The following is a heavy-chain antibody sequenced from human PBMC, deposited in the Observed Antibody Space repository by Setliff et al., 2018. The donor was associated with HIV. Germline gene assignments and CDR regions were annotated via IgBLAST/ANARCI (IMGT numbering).Heavy chain of an antibody. V-gene: IGHV5-51*01. Sequence: GESLKISCKGSGYSFTSYWIGWVRQMPGKGLEWMGIISPDDSDSRYSPSFQGQVTISADKSISTAYLQWSSLKASDTAIYYCVRHLIPGDPRYSSSWYYWGQGTLVTVS. CDR3: VRHLIPGDPRYSSSWYY. D-gene: IGHD6-13*01. CDR2: ISPDDSDS. J-gene: IGHJ4*02. CDR1: GYSFTSYW.